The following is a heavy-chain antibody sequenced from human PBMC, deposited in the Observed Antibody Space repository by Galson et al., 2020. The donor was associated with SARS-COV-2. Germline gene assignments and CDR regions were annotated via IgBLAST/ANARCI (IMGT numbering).Heavy chain of an antibody. V-gene: IGHV3-21*01. CDR1: GFTFSSYS. CDR3: ARDRAVVPAAIGQYYFDY. J-gene: IGHJ4*02. CDR2: ISSSSSYI. Sequence: NSGGSLRLSCAASGFTFSSYSMNWVRQAPGKGLEWVSSISSSSSYIYYADSVKGRFTISRDNAKNSLYLQMNSLRAEDTAVYYCARDRAVVPAAIGQYYFDYWGQGTLVTVSS. D-gene: IGHD2-2*01.